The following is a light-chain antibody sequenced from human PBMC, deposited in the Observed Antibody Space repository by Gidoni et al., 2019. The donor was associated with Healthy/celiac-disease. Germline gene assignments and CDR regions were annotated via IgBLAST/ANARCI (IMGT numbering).Light chain of an antibody. CDR3: QHRSNCPPFP. CDR1: QIVSSY. J-gene: IGKJ3*01. CDR2: AAS. Sequence: EIVLTQSPATLSLSPGERATLPCSASQIVSSYLAWYQQNPGQAPMLLIYAASNRATGIPDMFSVSGSVTYFTLTILILEPEDFAVYYCQHRSNCPPFPFGPGTNVDIK. V-gene: IGKV3-11*01.